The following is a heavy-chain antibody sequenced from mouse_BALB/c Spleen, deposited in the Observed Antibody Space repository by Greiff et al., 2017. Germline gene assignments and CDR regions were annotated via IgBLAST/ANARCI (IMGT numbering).Heavy chain of an antibody. CDR2: INPSNGGT. CDR1: GYTFTSYY. J-gene: IGHJ3*01. D-gene: IGHD2-4*01. Sequence: QVQLQQPGAELVKPGASVKLSCKASGYTFTSYYMYWVKQRPGQGLEWIGGINPSNGGTNFNEKFKSKATLTVDKSSSTAYMQLSSLTSEDSAVYYCTREEDYDEMAYWGQGTLVTVSA. CDR3: TREEDYDEMAY. V-gene: IGHV1S81*02.